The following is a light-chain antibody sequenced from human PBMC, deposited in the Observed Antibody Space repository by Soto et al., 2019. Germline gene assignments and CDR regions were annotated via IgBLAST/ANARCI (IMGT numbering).Light chain of an antibody. CDR3: QHYSDSPGA. Sequence: DIKMTQSPSTLSASVGDRVTFSCRASQSINYWLAWYQQKPGKAPKLLVYDASTLESGVPSRFRGSGSGTDFPLTISRGQPDNFATYCGQHYSDSPGAFGNATKA. CDR1: QSINYW. CDR2: DAS. J-gene: IGKJ1*01. V-gene: IGKV1-5*01.